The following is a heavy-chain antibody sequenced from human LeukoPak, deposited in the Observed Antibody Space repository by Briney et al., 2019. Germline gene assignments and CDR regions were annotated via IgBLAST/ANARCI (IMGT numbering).Heavy chain of an antibody. CDR2: TFYSGST. Sequence: PSETLSLTCTVSGGSFSVNNYYWGWIRQPPGKGLEWIGSTFYSGSTYYGPSLKSRVTISLDTSRNQFSLKLTSVTAADTAVYYCARVLAAAEQYYFDYWGQGTLVTVPS. D-gene: IGHD6-13*01. CDR3: ARVLAAAEQYYFDY. J-gene: IGHJ4*02. CDR1: GGSFSVNNYY. V-gene: IGHV4-39*07.